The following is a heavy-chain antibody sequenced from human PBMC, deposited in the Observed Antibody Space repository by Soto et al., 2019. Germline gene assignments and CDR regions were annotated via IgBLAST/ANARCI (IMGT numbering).Heavy chain of an antibody. Sequence: QLQLQESGPGLVKPSEPLSLPCTVSVGPISSRSHYWGWIRQSPGKHLEWIGSSFYRGSTHYNPSLKTRVTISVDTSKNQVSLKLYSVTAADTAVYYCATADGFGVVTPFFEYWGQGILVTVSS. CDR1: VGPISSRSHY. J-gene: IGHJ4*02. V-gene: IGHV4-39*01. CDR3: ATADGFGVVTPFFEY. D-gene: IGHD3-3*01. CDR2: SFYRGST.